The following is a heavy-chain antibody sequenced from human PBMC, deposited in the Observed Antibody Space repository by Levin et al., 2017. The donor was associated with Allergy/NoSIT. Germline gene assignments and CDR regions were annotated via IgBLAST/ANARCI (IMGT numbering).Heavy chain of an antibody. CDR3: AKEANYYDSSGYYCYFDY. CDR2: IIGSGGST. Sequence: PWGSLRLSCAASGFTFSSYAMSWVRQAPGKGLEWVSAIIGSGGSTYYADSVKGRFTISRDNSKNTLYLQMNSLRAEDTAVYYCAKEANYYDSSGYYCYFDYWGQGTLVTVSS. J-gene: IGHJ4*02. D-gene: IGHD3-22*01. CDR1: GFTFSSYA. V-gene: IGHV3-23*01.